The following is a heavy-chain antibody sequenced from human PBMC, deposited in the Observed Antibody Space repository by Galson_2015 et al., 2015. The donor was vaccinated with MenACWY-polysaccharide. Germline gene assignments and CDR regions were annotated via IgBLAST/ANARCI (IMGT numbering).Heavy chain of an antibody. Sequence: SLRLSCAASGFTFNTHWMHWVRQAPGKGLTWVSRINRDGSNTDYADSVKGRFTISRDNAKNTLFLQMNSLRAEDTAVYYCARGITSSNWGQGTLVTVSS. CDR1: GFTFNTHW. J-gene: IGHJ4*02. V-gene: IGHV3-74*01. D-gene: IGHD6-6*01. CDR2: INRDGSNT. CDR3: ARGITSSN.